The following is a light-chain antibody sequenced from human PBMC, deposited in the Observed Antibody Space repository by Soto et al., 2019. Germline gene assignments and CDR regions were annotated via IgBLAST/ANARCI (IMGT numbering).Light chain of an antibody. CDR3: QQYHSAPQT. V-gene: IGKV4-1*01. CDR2: WAS. Sequence: DIVMTQSPDSLAVSLGERATINCKSSQSVLFSPNNKNYLAWYQQKPGQPPKLIIYWASTRESGVPDRFSGSGSGTDFTLTISSLQAEDVAFYYCQQYHSAPQTFGQGTKVEL. CDR1: QSVLFSPNNKNY. J-gene: IGKJ1*01.